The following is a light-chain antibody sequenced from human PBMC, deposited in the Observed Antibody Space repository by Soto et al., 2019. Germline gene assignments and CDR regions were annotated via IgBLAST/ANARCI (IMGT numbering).Light chain of an antibody. J-gene: IGKJ3*01. CDR2: GAS. CDR3: QQYNRWPFT. Sequence: EMVMTQSPVTLSVSQGESATLSCRASQSVISNLAWYQQKPGQAPRLLIYGASTRATGIPDRFSGSGSGTECSLTISNLQSGDFTVYYCQQYNRWPFTFGPGTKVDIK. CDR1: QSVISN. V-gene: IGKV3-15*01.